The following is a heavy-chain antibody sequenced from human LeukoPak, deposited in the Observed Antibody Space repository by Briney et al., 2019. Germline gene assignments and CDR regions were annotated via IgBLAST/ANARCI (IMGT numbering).Heavy chain of an antibody. CDR1: GYTFTSYD. V-gene: IGHV1-8*03. Sequence: ASVKVSCKASGYTFTSYDINWVRQATGQGLEWMGWLNPNSGNTGYAQKFQGRVTITRNTSITTAYMELSSLRSDDTAVYYCAREGIVGATGLDYWGQGTLVTVSS. D-gene: IGHD1-26*01. J-gene: IGHJ4*02. CDR2: LNPNSGNT. CDR3: AREGIVGATGLDY.